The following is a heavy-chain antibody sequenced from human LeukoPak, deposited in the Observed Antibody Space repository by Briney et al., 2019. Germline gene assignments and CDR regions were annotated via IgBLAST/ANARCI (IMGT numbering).Heavy chain of an antibody. J-gene: IGHJ3*02. CDR1: GGSISSSSYY. CDR3: ARQTDYYDSSGYYIDAFDI. CDR2: IYYRGST. D-gene: IGHD3-22*01. Sequence: PSETLSLTCTVSGGSISSSSYYWGWIRQPPGKGLEWIGSIYYRGSTYYNPSLKSRVTISVDTSKNQFSLKLSSVTAADTAVYYCARQTDYYDSSGYYIDAFDIWGQGTMVTVSS. V-gene: IGHV4-39*01.